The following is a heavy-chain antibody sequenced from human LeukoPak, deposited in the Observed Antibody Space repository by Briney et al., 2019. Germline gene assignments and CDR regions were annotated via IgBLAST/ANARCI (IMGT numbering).Heavy chain of an antibody. J-gene: IGHJ5*02. Sequence: SETLSLTCTVSGGSINSYYWSWIRQPPGKGLEWVGYIFYTGSTNYNPSLKSRVTISVDRSKNQFSLKLRSVTAADTAIYYCARGSSWSFATWGPGTLVTASS. CDR3: ARGSSWSFAT. V-gene: IGHV4-59*01. CDR2: IFYTGST. CDR1: GGSINSYY. D-gene: IGHD6-13*01.